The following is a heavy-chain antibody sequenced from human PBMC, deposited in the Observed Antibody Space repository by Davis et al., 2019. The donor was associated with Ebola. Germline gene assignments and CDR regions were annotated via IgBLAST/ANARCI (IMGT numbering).Heavy chain of an antibody. CDR2: IYHTGDT. CDR3: ARSLYDKRVDY. V-gene: IGHV4-34*01. D-gene: IGHD3-16*01. Sequence: SETLSLTCAVDGGSFSAYYWSWIRQPPGKGLEWIGEIYHTGDTNYNPSLKSRVTISVDTSKNQFSLKLSSVTAADTAVYYCARSLYDKRVDYWGQGTLVTVSS. J-gene: IGHJ4*02. CDR1: GGSFSAYY.